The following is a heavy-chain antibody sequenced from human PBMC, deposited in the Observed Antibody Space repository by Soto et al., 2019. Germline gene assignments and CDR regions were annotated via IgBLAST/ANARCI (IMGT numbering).Heavy chain of an antibody. CDR2: IYPGDSDT. V-gene: IGHV5-51*01. CDR3: ARQGYSSGWYYYYGMDV. CDR1: GYSFTSYW. D-gene: IGHD6-19*01. J-gene: IGHJ6*02. Sequence: PGESLKISCKGSGYSFTSYWIGWVRQMPGKGLEWMGIIYPGDSDTRYSPSFQGQVTISADKSISTAYLQWSSLKASDTAMYYCARQGYSSGWYYYYGMDVWGQGTTVTVS.